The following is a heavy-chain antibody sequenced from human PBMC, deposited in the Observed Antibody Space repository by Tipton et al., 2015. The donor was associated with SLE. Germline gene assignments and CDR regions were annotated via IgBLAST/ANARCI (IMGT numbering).Heavy chain of an antibody. J-gene: IGHJ3*02. Sequence: TLSLTCAVYGGSLSGYYWSWLRQPPGKGLEWIGRIYSSGSTHYNSSLQSRVTISLDTSNNQFSLRLHSVTVADTAVYYCARGGLYETSAYSVGFDIWGQGTLVTVSP. V-gene: IGHV4-4*09. CDR1: GGSLSGYY. D-gene: IGHD3-22*01. CDR2: IYSSGST. CDR3: ARGGLYETSAYSVGFDI.